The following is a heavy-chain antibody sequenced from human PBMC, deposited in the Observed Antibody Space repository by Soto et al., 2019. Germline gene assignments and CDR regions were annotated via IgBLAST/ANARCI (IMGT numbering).Heavy chain of an antibody. V-gene: IGHV3-30*18. CDR1: GFTCSSYG. CDR2: ISYDGSNK. D-gene: IGHD6-19*01. Sequence: PRWSLRLSCAASGFTCSSYGMHWFRQAPGKGLEWVAVISYDGSNKYYADSVKGRFTISRDNSKNTLYLQMNSLRAEDTAVYYCAKDRRSYGSGPRFYYYYYGMDVWGQGTTVTVSS. J-gene: IGHJ6*02. CDR3: AKDRRSYGSGPRFYYYYYGMDV.